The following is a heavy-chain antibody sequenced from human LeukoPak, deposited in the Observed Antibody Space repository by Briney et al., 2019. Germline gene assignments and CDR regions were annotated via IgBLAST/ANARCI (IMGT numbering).Heavy chain of an antibody. CDR2: INSDGSTT. V-gene: IGHV3-74*01. D-gene: IGHD5-18*01. J-gene: IGHJ4*02. CDR1: GFTLTNYW. CDR3: AREQGYSFRL. Sequence: PGGSLRLSCAASGFTLTNYWMHWVRQAPGKGLVWVSHINSDGSTTTYADSVKGRFTISRDNAKNTVYLQMNTLRAEDTAVYYCAREQGYSFRLWGQGTLVTVSS.